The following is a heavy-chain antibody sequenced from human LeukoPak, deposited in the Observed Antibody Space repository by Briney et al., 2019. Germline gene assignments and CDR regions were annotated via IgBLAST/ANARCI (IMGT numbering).Heavy chain of an antibody. CDR3: ARDAYGTMVVVVD. CDR1: GGSFSGYY. J-gene: IGHJ4*02. D-gene: IGHD3-22*01. V-gene: IGHV4-34*01. Sequence: SETLSLTCAVYGGSFSGYYWSWIRQPPGKGLEWIGEINHSGSTNYNPSLKSRVTISVDTPKNQFSLKLSSVTAADTAVYYCARDAYGTMVVVVDWGQGTLVTVSS. CDR2: INHSGST.